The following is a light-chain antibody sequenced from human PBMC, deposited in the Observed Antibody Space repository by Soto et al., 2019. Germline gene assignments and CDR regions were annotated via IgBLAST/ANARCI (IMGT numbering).Light chain of an antibody. CDR1: QSLLHSDGYNY. J-gene: IGKJ3*01. Sequence: DIVMTQSPLYLPVTPGEPASISCRSSQSLLHSDGYNYLDWYLQKPGQSPQLLIYLGSNRASGVPDRFSGSGSGTDFTRKISRVEAEDVGVYYCMEALQTPLFTFGPGTKVDLK. CDR3: MEALQTPLFT. CDR2: LGS. V-gene: IGKV2-28*01.